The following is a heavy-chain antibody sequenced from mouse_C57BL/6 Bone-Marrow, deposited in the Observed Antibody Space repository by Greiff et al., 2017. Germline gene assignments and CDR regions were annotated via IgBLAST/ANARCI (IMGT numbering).Heavy chain of an antibody. CDR1: GFNIKDDY. V-gene: IGHV14-4*01. CDR3: TSYGSSLWDFDV. D-gene: IGHD1-1*01. J-gene: IGHJ1*03. CDR2: IDPENGDT. Sequence: EVQLQQSGAELVRPGASVTLSCTASGFNIKDDYMRWVMRRPEQGLEWIGWIDPENGDTEYASKFQGQATITADTSSNTVYLQLSSLTSEDTAVYYCTSYGSSLWDFDVGGTGTTVTVSA.